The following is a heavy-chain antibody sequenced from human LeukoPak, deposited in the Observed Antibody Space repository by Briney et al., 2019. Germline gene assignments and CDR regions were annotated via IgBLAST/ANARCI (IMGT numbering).Heavy chain of an antibody. V-gene: IGHV4-59*01. Sequence: SETLSLTCTVSGGSISSYYWSWIRQPPGKGLEWIGYIYYSGSTNYNPSLKSRVTISVDTSKNQFSLKLSSVTAAGTAVYYCARGLYSSSWYGHFDYWGQGTLVTVSS. CDR3: ARGLYSSSWYGHFDY. CDR1: GGSISSYY. CDR2: IYYSGST. D-gene: IGHD6-13*01. J-gene: IGHJ4*02.